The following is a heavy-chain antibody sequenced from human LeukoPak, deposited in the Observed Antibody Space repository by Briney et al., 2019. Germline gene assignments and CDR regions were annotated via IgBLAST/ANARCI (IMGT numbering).Heavy chain of an antibody. D-gene: IGHD1-1*01. J-gene: IGHJ6*02. V-gene: IGHV3-30-3*01. CDR3: ARDLWNDVTGVYYYYGMDV. Sequence: PGRSLRLSCAASGFTFSSYAMHWVRQAPGKGLEWVAVISYDGSNKYYADSVKGRFTISRDNSKNTLYLQMNSLRAEDTAVYYCARDLWNDVTGVYYYYGMDVWGQGTTVTVSS. CDR2: ISYDGSNK. CDR1: GFTFSSYA.